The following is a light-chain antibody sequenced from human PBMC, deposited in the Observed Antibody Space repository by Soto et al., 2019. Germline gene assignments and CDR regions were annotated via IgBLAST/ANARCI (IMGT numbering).Light chain of an antibody. CDR3: QQRSNWPPLLT. CDR1: QSVSSY. J-gene: IGKJ4*01. Sequence: EIVLTQSPATLSLSPGERATLSCRASQSVSSYLAWYQQNPGQAPRLLIYDASNRATGIPARFSGSGSGTDFTLTISSLEPEDFAVYYCQQRSNWPPLLTFGGGTKVDIK. CDR2: DAS. V-gene: IGKV3-11*01.